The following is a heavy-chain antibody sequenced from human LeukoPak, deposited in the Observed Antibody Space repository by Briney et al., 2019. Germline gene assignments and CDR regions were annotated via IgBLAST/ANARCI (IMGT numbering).Heavy chain of an antibody. CDR1: GFTFSSCS. J-gene: IGHJ4*02. V-gene: IGHV3-21*01. Sequence: PGGSLRLSCAASGFTFSSCSMNWVRQAPGKGLEWVSSISSSSSYIYYADSVKGRFTISRDNAKNSLYLQMNSLRAEDTAVYYCASPGSFGSGWLFDYWGQGTLVTVSS. CDR3: ASPGSFGSGWLFDY. D-gene: IGHD6-19*01. CDR2: ISSSSSYI.